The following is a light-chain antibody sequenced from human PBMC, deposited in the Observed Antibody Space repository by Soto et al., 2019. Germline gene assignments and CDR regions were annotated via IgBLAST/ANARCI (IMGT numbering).Light chain of an antibody. CDR1: QSVSKNF. Sequence: EIVLTQSPGTLSLSPGERATLSCRASQSVSKNFLAWYQQKPGQAPRLLISGASNRATGIPDRFSGRGSGTDFSLTIDRLEPEDLAVYFCQQYGSSPPTLGGGTKVAIK. CDR2: GAS. J-gene: IGKJ4*01. V-gene: IGKV3-20*01. CDR3: QQYGSSPPT.